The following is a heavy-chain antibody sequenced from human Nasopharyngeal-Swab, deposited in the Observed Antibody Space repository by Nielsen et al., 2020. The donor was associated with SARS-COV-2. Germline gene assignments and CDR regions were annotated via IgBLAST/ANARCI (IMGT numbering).Heavy chain of an antibody. D-gene: IGHD6-19*01. V-gene: IGHV4-39*01. Sequence: RQAPGKGLEWIGSIYYSGSTYYNPSLKSRVTISVDTSKNQFSLKLSSVTAADTAVYYCARHKLSGIAVAGGAVNWFDPWGQGTLVTVSS. CDR3: ARHKLSGIAVAGGAVNWFDP. J-gene: IGHJ5*02. CDR2: IYYSGST.